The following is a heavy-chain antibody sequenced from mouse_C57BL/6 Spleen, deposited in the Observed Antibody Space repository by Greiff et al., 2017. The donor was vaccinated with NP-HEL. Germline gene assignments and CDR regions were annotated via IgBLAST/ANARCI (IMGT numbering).Heavy chain of an antibody. V-gene: IGHV14-1*01. CDR2: IDPEDGDT. CDR3: TTRTGTGFDY. D-gene: IGHD4-1*01. CDR1: GFNIKDYY. Sequence: EVQLQQSGAELVRPGASVKLSCTASGFNIKDYYMHWVKQRPEQGLEWIGRIDPEDGDTEYAPKFQGKATMTADTASNTAYLQLSSLTAEDTAVYYCTTRTGTGFDYWGQGTTLTVSS. J-gene: IGHJ2*01.